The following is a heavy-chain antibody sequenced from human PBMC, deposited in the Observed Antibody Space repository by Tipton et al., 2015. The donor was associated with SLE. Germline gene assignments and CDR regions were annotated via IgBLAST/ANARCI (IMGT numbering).Heavy chain of an antibody. CDR1: GDSITTYY. V-gene: IGHV4-59*01. CDR3: ARVWSGYSSSYFDL. CDR2: FYYSGST. Sequence: TLSLTCAVSGDSITTYYWSWIRQSPGKGLEWIGYFYYSGSTKYNPSLKSRVTMSVDTSKNHFSVKLSSVTAADTAIYYCARVWSGYSSSYFDLWGRGTLVTVSS. J-gene: IGHJ2*01. D-gene: IGHD3-3*01.